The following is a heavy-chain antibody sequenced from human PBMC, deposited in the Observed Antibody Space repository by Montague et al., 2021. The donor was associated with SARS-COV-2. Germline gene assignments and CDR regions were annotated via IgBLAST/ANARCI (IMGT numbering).Heavy chain of an antibody. D-gene: IGHD3-10*01. Sequence: SKTLSLTCTVSGGSISSSSYYWGWIRQPPGKGLEWIGSICYSGSTYYNESLKSRVTISVDTSKNQFSLKLSSVTAADTAVYYCARLSNYYGSGSYYPHNYYYYGMDVWGQGTTVTVSS. CDR3: ARLSNYYGSGSYYPHNYYYYGMDV. V-gene: IGHV4-39*01. J-gene: IGHJ6*02. CDR2: ICYSGST. CDR1: GGSISSSSYY.